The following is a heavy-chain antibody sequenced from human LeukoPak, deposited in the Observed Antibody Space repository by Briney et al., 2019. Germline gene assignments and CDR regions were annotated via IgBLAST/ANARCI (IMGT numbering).Heavy chain of an antibody. CDR1: GFTFSSSW. J-gene: IGHJ5*02. Sequence: GGSLRLSCEASGFTFSSSWMSWVRQAPGKGLEWVANIKQDGSDKYYVDSVRGRFTISRDNAKNSLYLQMSNLRAEDTAVYYCARGGFRYFAPWGQGTLVTVSS. CDR2: IKQDGSDK. V-gene: IGHV3-7*04. CDR3: ARGGFRYFAP. D-gene: IGHD3-16*02.